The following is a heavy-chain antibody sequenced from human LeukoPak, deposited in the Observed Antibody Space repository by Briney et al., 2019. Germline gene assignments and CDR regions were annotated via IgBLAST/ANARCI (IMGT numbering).Heavy chain of an antibody. CDR2: IRSNAYRGTT. D-gene: IGHD5-18*01. CDR1: GFSVGDHA. Sequence: GRSLRLSCKGSGFSVGDHAMSWVRQAPGQGLEWVGFIRSNAYRGTTEYAASVKGRFTISRDDSNNIPYLQMNSLKTEDTAVYYCSRGPIELWVHNGMDVWGQGTTVTVSS. CDR3: SRGPIELWVHNGMDV. J-gene: IGHJ6*02. V-gene: IGHV3-49*04.